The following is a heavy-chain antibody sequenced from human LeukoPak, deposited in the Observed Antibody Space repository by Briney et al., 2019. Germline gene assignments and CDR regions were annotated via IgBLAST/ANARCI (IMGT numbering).Heavy chain of an antibody. CDR3: ARECYYDSSGYTYYFDY. CDR2: FYYSGST. CDR1: GGFISSGGYY. J-gene: IGHJ4*02. Sequence: PSQTLSLTCTVSGGFISSGGYYWSWIRQHPGKGLEWIGSFYYSGSTYYNPSLKSRVTISVDTSKNQFSLKLSSVTAADTAVYYCARECYYDSSGYTYYFDYWGQGTLVTVSS. V-gene: IGHV4-31*03. D-gene: IGHD3-22*01.